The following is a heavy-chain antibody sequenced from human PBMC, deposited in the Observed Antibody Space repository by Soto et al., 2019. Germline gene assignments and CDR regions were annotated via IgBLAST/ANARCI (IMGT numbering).Heavy chain of an antibody. CDR3: ARGTVVVPAARWFDP. Sequence: SETLSLTCTVSGGSISSYYWSWIRQPPGKGLEWIGYIYYSGSTNYNPSLKSRVTISVYTSKNQFSLKLSSVTAADTAVYYCARGTVVVPAARWFDPWGQGTLVTVSS. V-gene: IGHV4-59*01. CDR2: IYYSGST. D-gene: IGHD2-2*01. CDR1: GGSISSYY. J-gene: IGHJ5*02.